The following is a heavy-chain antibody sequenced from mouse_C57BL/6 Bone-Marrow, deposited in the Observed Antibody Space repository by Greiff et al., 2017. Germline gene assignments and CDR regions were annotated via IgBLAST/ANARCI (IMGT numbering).Heavy chain of an antibody. Sequence: QVQLQQPGAELVMPGASVKLSCKASGYTFTSYWMHWVKQRPGQGLEWIGEIDPSDSYTNYNQKFKGKSTLTVDNSSSTAYMRLSSLTSEDSAVYYCAREDITTVGGFAYWGQGTLVTVSA. D-gene: IGHD1-1*01. V-gene: IGHV1-69*01. CDR1: GYTFTSYW. CDR2: IDPSDSYT. J-gene: IGHJ3*01. CDR3: AREDITTVGGFAY.